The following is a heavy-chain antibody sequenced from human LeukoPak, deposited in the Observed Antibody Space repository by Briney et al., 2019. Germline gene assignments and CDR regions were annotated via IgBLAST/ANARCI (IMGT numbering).Heavy chain of an antibody. CDR2: INSGSTYT. Sequence: PGGSLRLSCAASGFTFSDYYMSWIRQAPGKGLEWVSYINSGSTYTIYADSVKGRFTISRDNAKKSLYLQMNSLRAEDTAVYYCARAGYSSTSRIDYWGQGTLATVSS. J-gene: IGHJ4*02. D-gene: IGHD5-18*01. CDR3: ARAGYSSTSRIDY. V-gene: IGHV3-11*06. CDR1: GFTFSDYY.